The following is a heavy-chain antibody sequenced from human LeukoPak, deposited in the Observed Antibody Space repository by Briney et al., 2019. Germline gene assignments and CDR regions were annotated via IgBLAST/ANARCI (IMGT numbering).Heavy chain of an antibody. CDR1: GFTFSSYG. CDR3: ARPDQSRAEYFQH. Sequence: GGSLRLSCAASGFTFSSYGMHWVRQAPGKGLERVAVISYDGSNKYYADSVKGRFTISRDNSKNTLYLQMNSLRAEDTAVYYCARPDQSRAEYFQHWGQGTLVTVSS. CDR2: ISYDGSNK. J-gene: IGHJ1*01. V-gene: IGHV3-30*03.